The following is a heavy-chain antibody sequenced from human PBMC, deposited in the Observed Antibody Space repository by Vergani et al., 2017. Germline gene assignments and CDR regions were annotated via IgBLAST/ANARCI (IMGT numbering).Heavy chain of an antibody. CDR3: AREGGKAAGYFDH. J-gene: IGHJ4*02. V-gene: IGHV2-5*01. CDR2: IYWNDDV. D-gene: IGHD6-13*01. Sequence: QITLKESSPTLVKPTQTLTLPCTFSGFSLPTPGVGVAWIRQPPGKALEWRAIIYWNDDVRDRPSLNNRLTITKDTAKNQVVLTMTKMDPVDTGTYYCAREGGKAAGYFDHCGPGSLVTVSS. CDR1: GFSLPTPGVG.